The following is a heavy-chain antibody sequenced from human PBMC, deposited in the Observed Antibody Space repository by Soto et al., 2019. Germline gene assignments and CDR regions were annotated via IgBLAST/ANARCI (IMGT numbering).Heavy chain of an antibody. CDR1: GFTFDDYA. Sequence: LRLSCAASGFTFDDYAMHWVRQGPGNGLEWVSGISWNSDMITYADSVKGRFTVSRDNAKNSLDLEMNSLRVEDTALYYCVKDTYILVGATHLDSWGQGTLVTVSS. V-gene: IGHV3-9*01. CDR3: VKDTYILVGATHLDS. J-gene: IGHJ4*02. D-gene: IGHD1-26*01. CDR2: ISWNSDMI.